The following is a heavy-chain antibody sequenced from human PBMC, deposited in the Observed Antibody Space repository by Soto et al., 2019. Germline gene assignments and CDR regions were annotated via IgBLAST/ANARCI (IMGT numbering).Heavy chain of an antibody. J-gene: IGHJ4*02. CDR3: ARGVVLMVYAIFDY. CDR1: GGSFSGYY. Sequence: SETLSLTCAVYGGSFSGYYWSWIRQPPGKGLEWIGEINHSGSTNYNPSLKSRVTISVDTSKNQFSLKLSSVTAADTAVYYCARGVVLMVYAIFDYWGQGTLVTVSS. CDR2: INHSGST. V-gene: IGHV4-34*01. D-gene: IGHD2-8*01.